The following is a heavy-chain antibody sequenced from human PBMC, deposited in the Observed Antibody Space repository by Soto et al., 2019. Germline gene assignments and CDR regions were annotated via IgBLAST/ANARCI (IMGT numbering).Heavy chain of an antibody. Sequence: PSETLSLTCTVSGGSISSYYWSWIRQPPGKGLEWIGYIYYSGSTNYNPSLKSRVTISVDTSKNQFSLKLSSVTAADTAVYYCARVAYYDSSGYYYPFDYWGQGTLVTVSS. V-gene: IGHV4-59*01. CDR2: IYYSGST. J-gene: IGHJ4*02. CDR1: GGSISSYY. CDR3: ARVAYYDSSGYYYPFDY. D-gene: IGHD3-22*01.